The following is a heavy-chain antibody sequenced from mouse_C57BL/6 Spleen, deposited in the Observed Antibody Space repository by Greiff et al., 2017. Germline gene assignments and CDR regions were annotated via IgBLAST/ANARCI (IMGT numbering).Heavy chain of an antibody. V-gene: IGHV1-52*01. D-gene: IGHD2-5*01. Sequence: QVQLQQPGAELVRPGSSVKLSCKASGYTFTSYWMHWVKQRPIQGLEWIGNIDPSDSETHYNQKFKDKATLTVDKSSSTAYMQLSSLTSEDSAVYYCARDYSNYPSYFDYWGQGTTLTVSS. CDR2: IDPSDSET. J-gene: IGHJ2*01. CDR3: ARDYSNYPSYFDY. CDR1: GYTFTSYW.